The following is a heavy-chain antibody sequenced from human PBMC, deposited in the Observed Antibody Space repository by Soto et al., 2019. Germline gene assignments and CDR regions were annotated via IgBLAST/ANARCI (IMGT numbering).Heavy chain of an antibody. CDR3: ARGSSRSSWYLQH. Sequence: SETLSLTCTVSGGSISSYYWSWIRQPPGKGLEWIGYIYYSGSTYYNPSLKSRVTISVDTSKNQFSLRVSSVAAADTAVYYCARGSSRSSWYLQHWGQGTLVTVSS. CDR2: IYYSGST. V-gene: IGHV4-59*12. J-gene: IGHJ1*01. D-gene: IGHD6-13*01. CDR1: GGSISSYY.